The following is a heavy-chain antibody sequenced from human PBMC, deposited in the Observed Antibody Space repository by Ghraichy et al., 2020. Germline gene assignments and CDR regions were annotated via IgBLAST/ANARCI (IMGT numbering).Heavy chain of an antibody. D-gene: IGHD3-10*01. CDR3: ASGYYYGSGSYIKTDY. Sequence: SETLSLTCAVYGGSLSGYYWSWIRQPPGKGQEWIGEINHSGSTNYNPSLKSRVTISVDTSKNQFSLKLSSVTAADTAVYYCASGYYYGSGSYIKTDYWGQGTLVTVSS. J-gene: IGHJ4*02. CDR2: INHSGST. V-gene: IGHV4-34*01. CDR1: GGSLSGYY.